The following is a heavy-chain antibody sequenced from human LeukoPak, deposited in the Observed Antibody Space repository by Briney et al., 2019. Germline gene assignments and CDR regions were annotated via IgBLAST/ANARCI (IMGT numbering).Heavy chain of an antibody. CDR2: ISSSGGST. D-gene: IGHD3-10*01. V-gene: IGHV3-23*01. CDR3: AKDLKGYYGSGSYPH. J-gene: IGHJ4*02. CDR1: GFTFSSYA. Sequence: GGSLRLSCAASGFTFSSYAMSWVRQAPGKGLEWVSAISSSGGSTFYADSVKGRFTISRDNSKNTLYLQMNSLRAEDTAVYYCAKDLKGYYGSGSYPHWGQGTLVTVSS.